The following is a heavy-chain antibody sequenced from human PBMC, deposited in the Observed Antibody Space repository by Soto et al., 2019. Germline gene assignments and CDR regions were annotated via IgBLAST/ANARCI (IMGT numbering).Heavy chain of an antibody. CDR3: EKIVGVEGQLIDS. D-gene: IGHD1-26*01. CDR1: GFTLSKYA. J-gene: IGHJ4*02. Sequence: EVQLLESGGGLVQPGGSLRLSCAASGFTLSKYAMSWVRQAPGKGLEWVSTISGSGGSTFYADSVKGRFTVSRDNSKNSMDLLMSSLRAEDRGVYYCEKIVGVEGQLIDSWGQGTLVTVSS. V-gene: IGHV3-23*01. CDR2: ISGSGGST.